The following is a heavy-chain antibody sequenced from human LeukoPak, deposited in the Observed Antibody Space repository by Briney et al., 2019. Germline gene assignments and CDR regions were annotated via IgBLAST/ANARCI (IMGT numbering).Heavy chain of an antibody. D-gene: IGHD3-9*01. CDR1: GYTLTELS. Sequence: ASVKVSCKVSGYTLTELSVHWVRQAPGKGLEWMGGFDPEDGETIYAQKFQGRVTMTEDTSTDTAYMELSSLRSEDTAVYYCATFTPLRYFDWLLEGDYWGQGTLVTVSS. J-gene: IGHJ4*02. V-gene: IGHV1-24*01. CDR3: ATFTPLRYFDWLLEGDY. CDR2: FDPEDGET.